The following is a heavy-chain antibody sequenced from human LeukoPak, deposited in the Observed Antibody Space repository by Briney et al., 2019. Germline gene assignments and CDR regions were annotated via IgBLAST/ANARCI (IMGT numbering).Heavy chain of an antibody. Sequence: ASVKVSCKASGYTFTSYGISWVRQAPGQGLEWMGFINPSGASTTYAQKFQGRVTMTRDMSTGTVYMELSSLRSEDTAVYYCARNVGSGFDYWGQGTLVTVSS. CDR3: ARNVGSGFDY. D-gene: IGHD2-15*01. V-gene: IGHV1-46*01. CDR2: INPSGAST. CDR1: GYTFTSYG. J-gene: IGHJ4*02.